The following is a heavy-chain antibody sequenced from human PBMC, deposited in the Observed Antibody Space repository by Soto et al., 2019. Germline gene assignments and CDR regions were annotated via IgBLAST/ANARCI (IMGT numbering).Heavy chain of an antibody. J-gene: IGHJ6*02. CDR1: GFTFTSSA. V-gene: IGHV1-58*01. CDR2: IVVGSVNT. CDR3: AAGVTRYGMDV. Sequence: SVKVSCKASGFTFTSSAVQWVRQARGQRLEWIGWIVVGSVNTNYAQKFQERVTITRDMSTSTAYMELSSLRSADTAVYYCAAGVTRYGMDVWGQGTTVTVSS. D-gene: IGHD5-18*01.